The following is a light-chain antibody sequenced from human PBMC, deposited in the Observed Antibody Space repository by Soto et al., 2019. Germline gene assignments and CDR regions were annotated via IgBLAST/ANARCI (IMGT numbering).Light chain of an antibody. Sequence: EIVLTQSPATLSLSPGERATLSCRASQGVGSNLAWYQQKPGQAPRLLIYDASNRATGIPARFSGSGSGTVFTLTISSVEPEDFAVYYSQQRNYWPPTWTVGQGTKVDSK. CDR3: QQRNYWPPTWT. V-gene: IGKV3-11*01. CDR2: DAS. J-gene: IGKJ1*01. CDR1: QGVGSN.